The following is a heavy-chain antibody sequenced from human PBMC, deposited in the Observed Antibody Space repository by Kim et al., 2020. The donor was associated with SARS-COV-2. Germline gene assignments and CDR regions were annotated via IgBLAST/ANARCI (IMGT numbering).Heavy chain of an antibody. J-gene: IGHJ4*02. CDR3: ARGPSEMATIDY. D-gene: IGHD5-12*01. V-gene: IGHV1-46*01. Sequence: SYAQKFQGRVTMTRDTSTSTVYMELSSLRSEDTAVYYCARGPSEMATIDYWGQGTLVTVSS.